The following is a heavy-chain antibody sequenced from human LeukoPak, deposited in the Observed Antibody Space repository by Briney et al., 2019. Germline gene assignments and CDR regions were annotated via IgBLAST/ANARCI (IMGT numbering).Heavy chain of an antibody. D-gene: IGHD5-24*01. J-gene: IGHJ6*03. Sequence: GASVKVSCKPSGGTFSTYAISWVRQAPGQGLEWMGGIIPISGTANYAQKFQGRVTITADESTSTVYMELSSLRSEDTAVYYCARAPRRDGYNFYYYYYMDVWGKGTTVTISS. CDR3: ARAPRRDGYNFYYYYYMDV. CDR2: IIPISGTA. CDR1: GGTFSTYA. V-gene: IGHV1-69*13.